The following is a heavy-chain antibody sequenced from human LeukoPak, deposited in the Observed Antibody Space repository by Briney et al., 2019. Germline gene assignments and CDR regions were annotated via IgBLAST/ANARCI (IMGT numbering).Heavy chain of an antibody. J-gene: IGHJ3*02. CDR2: ISWNSGRI. V-gene: IGHV3-9*01. CDR3: AKAARVRDAFDI. Sequence: GRSLRLSCAASGFTFDDYAMHWVRQAPGKGLEWVSGISWNSGRIGYADSVKGRFTISRDNAKNSLYLQMNSLRAEDTALYYCAKAARVRDAFDIWGQGTVVTVSS. CDR1: GFTFDDYA. D-gene: IGHD4/OR15-4a*01.